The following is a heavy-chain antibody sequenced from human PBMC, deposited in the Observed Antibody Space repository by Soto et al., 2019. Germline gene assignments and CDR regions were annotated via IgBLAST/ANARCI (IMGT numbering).Heavy chain of an antibody. CDR3: ARRAVEMATIRYFDY. CDR2: ISPYNGNT. V-gene: IGHV1-18*01. J-gene: IGHJ4*02. Sequence: ASVKVSCKASGYTFTSYGISWVRQAPGQGLEWMGWISPYNGNTNYAQKLQGRVTMTTDTSTSTAYMELRSLRSEDTAVYYCARRAVEMATIRYFDYWGQGTLVTVSS. D-gene: IGHD5-12*01. CDR1: GYTFTSYG.